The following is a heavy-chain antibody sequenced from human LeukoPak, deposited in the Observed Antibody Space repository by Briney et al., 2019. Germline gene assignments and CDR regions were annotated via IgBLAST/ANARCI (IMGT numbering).Heavy chain of an antibody. CDR2: IYYSGST. CDR1: GASISTYY. Sequence: SETLSLTCSVSGASISTYYWSWIRQPPGKGLEWIGYIYYSGSTNYNPSLKSRVTISVETSKNQFSLKLSSVTAADTAVYYCARVTGYMIEDYFDYWGQGTLVTVSS. J-gene: IGHJ4*02. D-gene: IGHD3-22*01. V-gene: IGHV4-59*01. CDR3: ARVTGYMIEDYFDY.